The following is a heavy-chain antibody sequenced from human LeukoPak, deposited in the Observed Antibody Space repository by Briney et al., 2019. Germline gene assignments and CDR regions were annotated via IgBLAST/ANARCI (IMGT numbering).Heavy chain of an antibody. V-gene: IGHV4-31*03. CDR2: IYYSGST. D-gene: IGHD2-2*01. Sequence: SQTLSLTCTVSGGSISSGGYYWSWIRQHPGKGLEWIGYIYYSGSTYYNPSLKSRVTISVDTSKNQFSLKLSSVTAADTAVYYCARASTSCYSICPTFDYWGQGTLVTVSS. J-gene: IGHJ4*02. CDR3: ARASTSCYSICPTFDY. CDR1: GGSISSGGYY.